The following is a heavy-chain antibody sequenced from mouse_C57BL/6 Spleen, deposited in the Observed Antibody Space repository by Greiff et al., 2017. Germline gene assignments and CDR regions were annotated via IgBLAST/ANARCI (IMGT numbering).Heavy chain of an antibody. D-gene: IGHD1-2*01. J-gene: IGHJ3*01. CDR2: IWGIGST. V-gene: IGHV2-6*01. Sequence: QVQLQQSGPGLVAPSQSLSITCTVSGFSLTSYGVDWVRQSPGKGLEWLGVIWGIGSTNYNSALKSRLSISQDNTKSQVFLKMNSLQTDDTAMYYCATLRLRFANGGQGTLVTVTA. CDR1: GFSLTSYG. CDR3: ATLRLRFAN.